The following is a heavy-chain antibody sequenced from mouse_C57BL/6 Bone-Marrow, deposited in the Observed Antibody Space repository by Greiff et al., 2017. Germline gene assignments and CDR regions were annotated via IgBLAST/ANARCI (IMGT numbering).Heavy chain of an antibody. D-gene: IGHD2-4*01. CDR2: IDPNSGGT. CDR3: ARGMYYDYDNAVDY. Sequence: QVQLQQPGAELVKPGASVKLSCKASGYTFTSYWMHWVKQRPGRGLEWIGRIDPNSGGTKYNEKFKSKATLTVDKPSSTACMQLSSLTSEDSAVYYCARGMYYDYDNAVDYWGQGTSVTVSS. J-gene: IGHJ4*01. V-gene: IGHV1-72*01. CDR1: GYTFTSYW.